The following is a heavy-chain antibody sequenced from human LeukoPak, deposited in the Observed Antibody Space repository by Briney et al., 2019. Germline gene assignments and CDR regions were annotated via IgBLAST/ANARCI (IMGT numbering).Heavy chain of an antibody. CDR2: INPSGGST. CDR3: AREGDIVVVPAPYDPIRGFDP. Sequence: GASVKVSCKASGYTFTSYDINWVRQAPGQGLEWMGIINPSGGSTSYAQKFQGRVTMTRDMSTSTVYMELSSLRSEDTAVYYCAREGDIVVVPAPYDPIRGFDPWGQGTLVTVSS. V-gene: IGHV1-46*01. J-gene: IGHJ5*02. D-gene: IGHD2-2*01. CDR1: GYTFTSYD.